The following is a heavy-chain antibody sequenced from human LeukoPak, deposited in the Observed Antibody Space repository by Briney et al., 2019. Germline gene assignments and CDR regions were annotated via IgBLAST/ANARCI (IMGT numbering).Heavy chain of an antibody. D-gene: IGHD2-2*01. J-gene: IGHJ5*02. Sequence: ASVKVSCKASGYTFTGYYMHWVRQAPGQGLEWMGWINPNSGGTSYAQKFQGRVTMTRDTSISTAYMELSSLRSEDTAVYYCARDLCYCSSTSCCSGWFDPWGQGTLVTVSS. CDR1: GYTFTGYY. V-gene: IGHV1-2*02. CDR2: INPNSGGT. CDR3: ARDLCYCSSTSCCSGWFDP.